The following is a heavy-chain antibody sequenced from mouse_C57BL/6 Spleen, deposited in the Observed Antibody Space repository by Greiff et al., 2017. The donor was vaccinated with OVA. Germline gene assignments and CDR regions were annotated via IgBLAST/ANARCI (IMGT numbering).Heavy chain of an antibody. V-gene: IGHV5-4*03. CDR2: ISDGGSYT. J-gene: IGHJ2*01. CDR1: GFTFSSYA. D-gene: IGHD2-1*01. CDR3: ARGHYGNFDY. Sequence: EVKLMESGGGLVKPGGSLKLSCAASGFTFSSYAMSWVRQTPEKRLEWVATISDGGSYTYYPDNVKGRFTISRDNAKNNLYLQMSHLKSEDTAMYYCARGHYGNFDYWGQGTTLTVSS.